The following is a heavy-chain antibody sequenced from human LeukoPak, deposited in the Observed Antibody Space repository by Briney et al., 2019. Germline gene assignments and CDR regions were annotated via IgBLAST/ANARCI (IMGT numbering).Heavy chain of an antibody. CDR3: ARSGYSYGEGFDY. V-gene: IGHV4-4*08. CDR2: IYTSGST. Sequence: PSETLSLTCTVSGGSISSYYWSWIRQPPGKGLEWIGRIYTSGSTNYNPSLKSRVTISVDTSKNQFSLKLSSVTAADTAVYYCARSGYSYGEGFDYWGQGTLVTVSS. J-gene: IGHJ4*02. D-gene: IGHD5-18*01. CDR1: GGSISSYY.